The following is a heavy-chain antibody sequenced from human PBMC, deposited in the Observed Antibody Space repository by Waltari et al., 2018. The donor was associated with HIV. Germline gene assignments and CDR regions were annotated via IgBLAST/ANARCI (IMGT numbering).Heavy chain of an antibody. CDR1: GSSIPSGYS. V-gene: IGHV4-38-2*02. Sequence: QVQLQESGPGLVQTLETLSLPCAVSGSSIPSGYSSACIRQSQGKGLEWIATIHYNGRADYNPSLGGRVLVSLDPSKNQFSLKMRYVTAADTAIYYCARDWGVTTGPFDFWGQGTQVTVSS. D-gene: IGHD4-4*01. CDR3: ARDWGVTTGPFDF. J-gene: IGHJ4*02. CDR2: IHYNGRA.